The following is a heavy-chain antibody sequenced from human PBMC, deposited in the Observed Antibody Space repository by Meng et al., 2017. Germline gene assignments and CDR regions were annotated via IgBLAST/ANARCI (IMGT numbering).Heavy chain of an antibody. CDR3: ARDFYGESDRSNAFDI. D-gene: IGHD4-17*01. J-gene: IGHJ3*02. Sequence: GESLKISCAASGFTFSSYAMHWVRQAPGKGLVWVAVISYDGSNKYYADSVKGRFTISRDNSKNTLYLQMNSLGAKDTAVYYCARDFYGESDRSNAFDIWGQGTMVTVSS. V-gene: IGHV3-30*01. CDR1: GFTFSSYA. CDR2: ISYDGSNK.